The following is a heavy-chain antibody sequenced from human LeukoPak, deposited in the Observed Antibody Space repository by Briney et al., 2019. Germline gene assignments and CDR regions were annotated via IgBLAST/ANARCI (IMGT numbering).Heavy chain of an antibody. CDR2: INHSGST. J-gene: IGHJ6*03. CDR3: ARGFHGTNYYYMDV. CDR1: GGSFSGYY. Sequence: SETLSLTCAVYGGSFSGYYWSWIRQPPGKGLEWIGEINHSGSTNYNPSLKSRVTISVDTSKNQFSLKLSSVTAADTAVYYCARGFHGTNYYYMDVWGKGTTVTISS. V-gene: IGHV4-34*01.